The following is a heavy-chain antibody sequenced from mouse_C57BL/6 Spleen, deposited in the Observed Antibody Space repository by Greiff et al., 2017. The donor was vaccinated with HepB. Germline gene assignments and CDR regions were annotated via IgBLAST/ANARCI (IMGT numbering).Heavy chain of an antibody. Sequence: VQLQQSGPELVKPGASVKMSCKASGYTFTDYNMHWVKQSHGKSLEWIGYINPNNGGTSYNQKFKGKATLTVNKSSSTAYMELRSLTSEDSAVYYCAREEDYGRYFDVWGTGTTVTVSS. CDR3: AREEDYGRYFDV. D-gene: IGHD1-1*01. J-gene: IGHJ1*03. CDR1: GYTFTDYN. V-gene: IGHV1-22*01. CDR2: INPNNGGT.